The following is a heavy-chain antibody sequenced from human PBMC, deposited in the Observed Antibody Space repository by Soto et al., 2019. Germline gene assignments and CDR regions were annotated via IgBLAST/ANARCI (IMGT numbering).Heavy chain of an antibody. J-gene: IGHJ5*02. CDR2: VYHSGST. CDR1: GGSIRTTNYF. V-gene: IGHV4-39*01. CDR3: ARDSGWFDP. Sequence: SETLSLTCIVSGGSIRTTNYFWAWIRQPPGKGLEWIASVYHSGSTYYNPSLKSRVTVSVDPSKNQFALTLSSASAADTAMYYCARDSGWFDPWGQGTLVTVSS.